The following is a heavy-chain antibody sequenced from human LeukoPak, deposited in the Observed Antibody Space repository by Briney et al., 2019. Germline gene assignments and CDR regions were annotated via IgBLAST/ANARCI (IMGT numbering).Heavy chain of an antibody. Sequence: SETLSLICTVSGGSIRRYFWGWVRQPAGKGLEWIGRIYTTGATFYNPSLKTRLTMSIDTSKNQFSLRLTSVVAADTAVYYCARQGYTASYYFLDYWSQGTLVTVSS. CDR1: GGSIRRYF. V-gene: IGHV4-4*07. D-gene: IGHD1-26*01. CDR3: ARQGYTASYYFLDY. J-gene: IGHJ4*02. CDR2: IYTTGAT.